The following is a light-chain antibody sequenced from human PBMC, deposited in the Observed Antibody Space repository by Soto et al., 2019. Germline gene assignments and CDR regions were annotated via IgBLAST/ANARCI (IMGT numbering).Light chain of an antibody. Sequence: QSALTQPATVSGSPGQSITISCTGTSSDVGGYNYVSWYQQHPGKAPKLMIYEVSNRPSGVSNRFSGSKSGNTASLTISGLQAEDEAAYYCSSYTSSSTQVFGGGTKLTVL. CDR2: EVS. CDR1: SSDVGGYNY. V-gene: IGLV2-14*01. J-gene: IGLJ3*02. CDR3: SSYTSSSTQV.